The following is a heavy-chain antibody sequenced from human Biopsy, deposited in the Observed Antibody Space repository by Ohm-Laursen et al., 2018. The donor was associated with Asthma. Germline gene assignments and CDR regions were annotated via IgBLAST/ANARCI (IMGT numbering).Heavy chain of an antibody. J-gene: IGHJ4*02. D-gene: IGHD6-19*01. Sequence: GSLRLSCAASGFTFSDYYMSWIRQAPGKGLEWISYINGKSNSIEYADSVKGRFTISRDNAKNSLYLQMNSLRAEDTAVYYCARDSYGSGLYDDFESWGRGTLVTVSS. V-gene: IGHV3-11*01. CDR1: GFTFSDYY. CDR3: ARDSYGSGLYDDFES. CDR2: INGKSNSI.